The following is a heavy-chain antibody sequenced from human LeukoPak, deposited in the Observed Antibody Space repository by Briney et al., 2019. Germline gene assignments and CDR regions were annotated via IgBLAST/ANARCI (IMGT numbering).Heavy chain of an antibody. Sequence: SETPSLTCTVSGGSISSSSYYWGWIRQPPGKGLEWIGNIYYSGSTYYNPSLKSRVTISVDTSKNQFSLKLSSVTAADTAVYFCARGPYSYDSSGAFDIWGQGTMVTVSS. V-gene: IGHV4-39*07. D-gene: IGHD3-22*01. CDR2: IYYSGST. J-gene: IGHJ3*02. CDR1: GGSISSSSYY. CDR3: ARGPYSYDSSGAFDI.